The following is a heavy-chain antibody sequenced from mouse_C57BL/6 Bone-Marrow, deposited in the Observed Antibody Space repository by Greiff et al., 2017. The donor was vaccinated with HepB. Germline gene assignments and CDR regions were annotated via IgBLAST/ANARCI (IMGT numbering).Heavy chain of an antibody. J-gene: IGHJ1*03. D-gene: IGHD6-5*01. V-gene: IGHV1-64*01. Sequence: QVQLQQPGAELVKPGASVKLSCKASGYTFTSYWMHWVKQRPGQGLEWIGMIHPNSGSTNYNEKFKSKATLTVDKSSSTAYMQLSSLTSEDSAVYYRARPPKPILYFDVWGTGTTVTVSS. CDR3: ARPPKPILYFDV. CDR1: GYTFTSYW. CDR2: IHPNSGST.